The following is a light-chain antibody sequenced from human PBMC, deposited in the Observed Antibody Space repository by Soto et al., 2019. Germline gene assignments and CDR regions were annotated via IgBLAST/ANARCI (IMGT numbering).Light chain of an antibody. J-gene: IGLJ3*02. V-gene: IGLV1-51*01. Sequence: QAVVTQSPSVSAAPGQKVTISCSGSSSNIGNNYVSWYQQLPGTAPKLLIYDNNKRPSGIPDRFSGSKSGNTASLTISGLQAEDEADYYCCSYARGSRAFGGGTKLTVL. CDR3: CSYARGSRA. CDR1: SSNIGNNY. CDR2: DNN.